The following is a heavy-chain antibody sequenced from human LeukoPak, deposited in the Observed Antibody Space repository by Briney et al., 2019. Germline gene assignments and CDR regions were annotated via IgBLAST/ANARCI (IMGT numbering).Heavy chain of an antibody. D-gene: IGHD4-23*01. Sequence: PGGSLRLSCAASGFTFSSYEMNWVRQAPGKGLEWVSYISSSGSTIYYADSAKGRFTISRDNAKNSLYLQMNSLRAEDTAVYHCARDYGGSSPFDYWGQGTLVTVSS. CDR1: GFTFSSYE. V-gene: IGHV3-48*03. J-gene: IGHJ4*02. CDR3: ARDYGGSSPFDY. CDR2: ISSSGSTI.